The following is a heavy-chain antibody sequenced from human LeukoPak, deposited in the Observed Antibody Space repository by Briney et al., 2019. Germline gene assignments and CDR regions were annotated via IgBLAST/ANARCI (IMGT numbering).Heavy chain of an antibody. V-gene: IGHV3-53*01. CDR1: GFTVSSNY. CDR2: IYSGGST. Sequence: GGSLRLSCAASGFTVSSNYMSWVRQAPGKGLEWVSVIYSGGSTYYADSVKGRFTISRDNSKNTLYLQMDSLRAEDTAVYYCARNLGYCSSTSCYYDYYYGMDVRGQGTTVTVSS. CDR3: ARNLGYCSSTSCYYDYYYGMDV. D-gene: IGHD2-2*01. J-gene: IGHJ6*02.